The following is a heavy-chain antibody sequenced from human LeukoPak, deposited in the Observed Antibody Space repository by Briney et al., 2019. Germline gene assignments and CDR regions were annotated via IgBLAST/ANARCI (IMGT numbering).Heavy chain of an antibody. CDR2: INPNSGGT. J-gene: IGHJ4*02. CDR1: GYTFTGYY. V-gene: IGHV1-2*04. CDR3: ARDLGYCSGGSCYWGYYFDY. D-gene: IGHD2-15*01. Sequence: ASVKVSCKASGYTFTGYYMHWVRQAPGQGLEWMGWINPNSGGTNYAQKFQGWVTMTRDTSISTAYMELSRLRSDDTAVYYCARDLGYCSGGSCYWGYYFDYGGQGTLVTVSS.